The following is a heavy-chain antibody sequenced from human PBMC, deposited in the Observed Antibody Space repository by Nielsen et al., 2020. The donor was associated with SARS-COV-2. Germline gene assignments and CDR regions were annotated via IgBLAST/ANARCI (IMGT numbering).Heavy chain of an antibody. D-gene: IGHD5-12*01. J-gene: IGHJ6*02. CDR3: ARGVATHSVSDNYYYYYGMDV. CDR2: IYYSGST. V-gene: IGHV4-39*01. Sequence: SETLSLTCTVSGGSISSSSYYWGWIRQPPGKGLEWIGSIYYSGSTYYNPSLKSRVTISVDTSKNQFSLRLTSVTAADTAVYYCARGVATHSVSDNYYYYYGMDVWGQGTTVTVSS. CDR1: GGSISSSSYY.